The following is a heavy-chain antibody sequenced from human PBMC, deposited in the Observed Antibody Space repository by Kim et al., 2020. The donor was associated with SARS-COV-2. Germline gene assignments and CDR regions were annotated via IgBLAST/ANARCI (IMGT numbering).Heavy chain of an antibody. J-gene: IGHJ4*02. D-gene: IGHD2-2*02. Sequence: GGSLRLSCAASGFTFGKYSMSWFRGAPGKGLHGVSPIGGGGGIPYYGDSVKGRFTISRDNSRDTLFLQMTSLRAEDTAIYYCSKHPTASCYTGLDYGGQGTLVTVSS. CDR2: IGGGGGIP. V-gene: IGHV3-23*01. CDR1: GFTFGKYS. CDR3: SKHPTASCYTGLDY.